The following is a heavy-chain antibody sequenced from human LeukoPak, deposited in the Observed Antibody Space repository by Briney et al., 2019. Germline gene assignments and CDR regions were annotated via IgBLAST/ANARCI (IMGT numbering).Heavy chain of an antibody. V-gene: IGHV4-34*01. CDR2: INHSGRP. Sequence: PSQTLSPTRAVDGGSLSGYYWSWIRLLPREGLEWVGAINHSGRPNCDPSLKSRVTISVDTSKNQFSLKLSSVTAADTAVYYCASPYYYDSSGYPRGMAVWGQGTRVTVSS. CDR1: GGSLSGYY. CDR3: ASPYYYDSSGYPRGMAV. J-gene: IGHJ6*01. D-gene: IGHD3-22*01.